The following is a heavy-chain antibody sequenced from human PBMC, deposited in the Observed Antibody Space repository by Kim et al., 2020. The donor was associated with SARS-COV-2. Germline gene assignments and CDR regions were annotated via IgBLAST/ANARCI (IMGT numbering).Heavy chain of an antibody. Sequence: YANSVKGRLTIPRDNDKNSLYLQMNSLRAEDTAVYYCARVNLVRAYYFDYWGQGTLVTVSS. J-gene: IGHJ4*02. CDR3: ARVNLVRAYYFDY. V-gene: IGHV3-21*01. D-gene: IGHD6-13*01.